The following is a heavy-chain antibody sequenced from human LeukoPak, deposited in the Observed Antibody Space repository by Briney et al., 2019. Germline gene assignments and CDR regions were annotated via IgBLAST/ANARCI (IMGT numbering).Heavy chain of an antibody. CDR1: GFTFNTYS. CDR2: ISSSSNTI. V-gene: IGHV3-48*04. D-gene: IGHD3-10*01. CDR3: ARASITMVRLLFDP. Sequence: GGSLRLSCAASGFTFNTYSMNWVRQAPGKGLEWVSYISSSSNTIYYSDSVKGRFTISRDNAKNSLYLQMNSLRAEDTAIYYCARASITMVRLLFDPWGQGTLVTVSS. J-gene: IGHJ5*02.